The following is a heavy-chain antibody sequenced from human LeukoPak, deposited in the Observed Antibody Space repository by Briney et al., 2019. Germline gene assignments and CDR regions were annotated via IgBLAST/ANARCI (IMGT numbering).Heavy chain of an antibody. CDR3: ARDSSSWYVYYYYYMDV. D-gene: IGHD6-13*01. Sequence: PSETLSLTCAVYGGSFSGYYWSWIRQPPGKGLEWIGEINHSGSTNYNPSLKSRVTISVDTSKNQFSLKLSSVTAADTAVYYCARDSSSWYVYYYYYMDVWGKGTTVTVSS. V-gene: IGHV4-34*01. J-gene: IGHJ6*03. CDR1: GGSFSGYY. CDR2: INHSGST.